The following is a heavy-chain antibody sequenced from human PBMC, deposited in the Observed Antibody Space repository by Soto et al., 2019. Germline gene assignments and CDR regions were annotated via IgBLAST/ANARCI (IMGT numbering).Heavy chain of an antibody. D-gene: IGHD3-22*01. J-gene: IGHJ4*02. Sequence: RISYTASGLNFRNHGMHWISKEQGKGLEWVAVISYDGSNKYYADSVKGRFTISRDNSKNTLYLQMNSLRAEDTAVYYCAKASIGKYYDSSGYFDYLVQGTLVIGFS. CDR2: ISYDGSNK. CDR3: AKASIGKYYDSSGYFDY. V-gene: IGHV3-30*18. CDR1: GLNFRNHG.